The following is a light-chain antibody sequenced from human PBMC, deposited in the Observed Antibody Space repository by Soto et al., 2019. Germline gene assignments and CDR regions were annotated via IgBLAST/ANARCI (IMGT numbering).Light chain of an antibody. V-gene: IGLV2-8*01. CDR3: SSFAGSNNFPYV. CDR1: SSDVGAYDY. CDR2: EIN. Sequence: QSALTQPPSASGSPGQSVTMSCTGTSSDVGAYDYVSWYQQHPGKAPKLMIYEINKRPSGVPDRFSGSKSGNTASLTVSGLQAEYEADYYCSSFAGSNNFPYVFGTGTKV. J-gene: IGLJ1*01.